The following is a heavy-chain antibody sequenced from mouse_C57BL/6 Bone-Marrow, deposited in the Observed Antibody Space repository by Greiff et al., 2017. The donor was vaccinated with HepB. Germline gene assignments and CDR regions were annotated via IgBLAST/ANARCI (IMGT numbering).Heavy chain of an antibody. CDR2: SRNKANDYTT. CDR3: ARDDGSYAMDY. CDR1: GFTFSDFY. Sequence: EVQGVESGGGLVQSGRSLRLSCATSGFTFSDFYMEWVRQAPGKGLEWIAASRNKANDYTTEYSASVKGRFIVSRDTSQSILYLQMNALRAEDTAIYYCARDDGSYAMDYWGQGTSVTVSS. J-gene: IGHJ4*01. V-gene: IGHV7-1*01.